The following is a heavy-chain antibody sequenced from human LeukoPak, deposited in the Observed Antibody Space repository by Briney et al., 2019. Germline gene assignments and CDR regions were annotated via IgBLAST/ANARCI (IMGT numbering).Heavy chain of an antibody. V-gene: IGHV4-59*01. Sequence: SETLSLTCTVAGGSIGSYYWSWIRQPPGKVLGWMGYIYYSGSTNYNHSLTSRVTTSADTSKNQFSLKLSSVTAADTAVYYCARDVNEMATIAFDIWGQGTMVTVSS. J-gene: IGHJ3*02. CDR1: GGSIGSYY. D-gene: IGHD5-24*01. CDR2: IYYSGST. CDR3: ARDVNEMATIAFDI.